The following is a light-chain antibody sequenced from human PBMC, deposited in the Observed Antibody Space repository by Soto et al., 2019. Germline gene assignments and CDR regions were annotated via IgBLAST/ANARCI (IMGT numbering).Light chain of an antibody. CDR3: QQFKTYPLT. CDR1: QGISSS. J-gene: IGKJ5*01. Sequence: DIQLTQSPSFLSASVGDRVTITCRASQGISSSLAWYQQKPGKAPKLLIYGASTLESGVPSRFSGSGSGTVFTLTISSLQPDDFATYYCQQFKTYPLTFGQGTRLEMK. CDR2: GAS. V-gene: IGKV1-9*01.